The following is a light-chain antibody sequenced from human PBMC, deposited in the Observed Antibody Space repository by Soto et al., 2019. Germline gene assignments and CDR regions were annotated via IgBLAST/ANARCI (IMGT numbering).Light chain of an antibody. CDR1: QNINNY. CDR2: DAS. Sequence: DIQMTQSPSSLSASVGDRVTITCQASQNINNYLNWYQQKPGKAPKLLIYDASSLESGVPSRFSGSGSGTEFTLTISSLQPDDFATYYCQQYNSYSPAFGQGTKVDIK. V-gene: IGKV1-5*01. J-gene: IGKJ1*01. CDR3: QQYNSYSPA.